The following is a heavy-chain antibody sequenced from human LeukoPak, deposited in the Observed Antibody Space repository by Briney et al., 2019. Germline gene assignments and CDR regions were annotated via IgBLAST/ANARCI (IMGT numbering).Heavy chain of an antibody. CDR3: GKGLAYTYPYSGNMDV. J-gene: IGHJ6*03. V-gene: IGHV3-74*01. Sequence: GGSLRLSCAASGFTFSSYWMSWVRQAPGKGLGWDSLINGDGSTISYADSMKGRFTISRDNSENTVSLQMNSLRAEDTAVYYCGKGLAYTYPYSGNMDVWGKGTTVTISS. CDR1: GFTFSSYW. D-gene: IGHD5-18*01. CDR2: INGDGSTI.